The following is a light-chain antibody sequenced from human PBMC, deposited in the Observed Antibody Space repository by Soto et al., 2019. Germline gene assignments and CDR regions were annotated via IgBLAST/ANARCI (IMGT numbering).Light chain of an antibody. CDR1: QSVLYSPNNKTS. Sequence: DIVMTQSPDPLAVSLGERATINCKSSQSVLYSPNNKTSFAWYQPKPGQPPKLLIYWASTREAGVPDRFSGSGSGTDLTLTSSSRLAEYVASDYCQQYYIPLVTFGEGTKVEIK. J-gene: IGKJ1*01. CDR3: QQYYIPLVT. V-gene: IGKV4-1*01. CDR2: WAS.